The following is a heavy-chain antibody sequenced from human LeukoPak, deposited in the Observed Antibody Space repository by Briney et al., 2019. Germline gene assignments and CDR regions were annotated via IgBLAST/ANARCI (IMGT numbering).Heavy chain of an antibody. CDR2: IYTSGST. V-gene: IGHV4-4*09. CDR3: ARHALLRNWFDP. J-gene: IGHJ5*02. CDR1: GGSISSYY. D-gene: IGHD2-15*01. Sequence: PSETLSLTCTVSGGSISSYYWSWIRQPPGKGLEWIGYIYTSGSTNYNPSLKSRATISVDTSKNQFSLKLSSVTAADTAVYYCARHALLRNWFDPWGQGTLVTVSS.